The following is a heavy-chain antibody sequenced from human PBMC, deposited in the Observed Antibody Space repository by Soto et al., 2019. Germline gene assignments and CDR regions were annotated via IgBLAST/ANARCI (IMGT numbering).Heavy chain of an antibody. J-gene: IGHJ4*02. D-gene: IGHD1-7*01. CDR2: IHHSGTT. CDR1: GYSISGGYY. CDR3: ARDRGNYVATVYFDY. Sequence: PSETLSLTCAVSGYSISGGYYWGWIRQSPGKGLEWIVNIHHSGTTYYNPSLKSRVTISLDPSKNQVSLKMTSVTAADTAVYYCARDRGNYVATVYFDYWGQGTLVTVSS. V-gene: IGHV4-38-2*02.